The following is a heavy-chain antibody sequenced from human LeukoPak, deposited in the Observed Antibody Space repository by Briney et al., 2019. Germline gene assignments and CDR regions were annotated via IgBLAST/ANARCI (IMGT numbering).Heavy chain of an antibody. CDR3: ARESHNYYDSSGPFDY. J-gene: IGHJ4*02. Sequence: SETLSLTCTVSGGSISSSSYYWGWIRQPPGKGLEWIGSIYYSGSTYYNPSLKSRVTISVDTSKNQFSLKLSSVTAADTAVYYCARESHNYYDSSGPFDYWGQGTLVTVSS. D-gene: IGHD3-22*01. CDR1: GGSISSSSYY. CDR2: IYYSGST. V-gene: IGHV4-39*07.